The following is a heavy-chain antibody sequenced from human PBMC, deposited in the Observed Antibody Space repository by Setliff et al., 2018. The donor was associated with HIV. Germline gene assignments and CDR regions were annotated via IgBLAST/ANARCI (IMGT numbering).Heavy chain of an antibody. CDR2: ITPTGDT. Sequence: SETLSLTCAVYGGSVSGHYWGWFRQPPGKGLEWIGEITPTGDTNYIPSLKSRVAMSLGTSKNQFSLKLRSVTAADTAVYYCSNWNTTVDADSWGQGTLVTVSS. CDR1: GGSVSGHY. D-gene: IGHD1-1*01. CDR3: SNWNTTVDADS. J-gene: IGHJ4*02. V-gene: IGHV4-34*01.